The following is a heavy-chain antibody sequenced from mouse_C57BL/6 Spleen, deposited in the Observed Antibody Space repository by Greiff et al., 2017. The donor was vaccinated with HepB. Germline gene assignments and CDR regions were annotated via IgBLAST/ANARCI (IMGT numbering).Heavy chain of an antibody. V-gene: IGHV5-4*01. D-gene: IGHD2-1*01. J-gene: IGHJ4*01. CDR3: ARDRDLYYGNDDYAMDY. Sequence: EVQGVESGGGLVKPGGSLKLSCAASGFTFSSYAMSWVRQTPEKRLEWVATISDGGSYTYYPDNVKGRFTISRDNAKNNLYLQMSHLKSEDTAMYYWARDRDLYYGNDDYAMDYWGQGTSVTVSS. CDR2: ISDGGSYT. CDR1: GFTFSSYA.